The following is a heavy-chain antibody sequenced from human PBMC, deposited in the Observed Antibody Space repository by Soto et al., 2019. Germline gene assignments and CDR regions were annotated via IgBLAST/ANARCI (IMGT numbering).Heavy chain of an antibody. D-gene: IGHD4-17*01. J-gene: IGHJ4*02. CDR3: ARGPRGRLRPFEY. Sequence: QVQLVQSGAEVKKPGSSVTVSCKASGGTFDNYAINWVRQAPGQGLEWVGGIIPMFGTTDYAQKFQGRVTITADADESTSTVYMDMSTLRSNDTAVYYCARGPRGRLRPFEYWGQGTLVTVSS. V-gene: IGHV1-69*01. CDR1: GGTFDNYA. CDR2: IIPMFGTT.